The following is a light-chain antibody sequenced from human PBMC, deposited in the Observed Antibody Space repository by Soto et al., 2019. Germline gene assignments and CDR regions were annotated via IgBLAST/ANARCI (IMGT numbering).Light chain of an antibody. Sequence: DIVMTQSPDSLAVSLGERATINCKSSQSVLYTSNNKNYLAWFQHKPGQPPKLLIYWASTRESGVPDRFSGSASGTDFTLTISSLQAEDVAVYYCQQYYSTPQTFGQGTKVEIK. J-gene: IGKJ1*01. CDR3: QQYYSTPQT. CDR2: WAS. CDR1: QSVLYTSNNKNY. V-gene: IGKV4-1*01.